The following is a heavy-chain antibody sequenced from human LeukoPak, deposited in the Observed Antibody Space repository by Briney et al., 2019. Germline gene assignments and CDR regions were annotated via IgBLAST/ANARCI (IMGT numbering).Heavy chain of an antibody. J-gene: IGHJ4*02. D-gene: IGHD3-22*01. V-gene: IGHV3-23*01. CDR2: ITGSGAST. CDR3: AKRSSISSGYFDF. Sequence: GGSLRLSCTASGFTFNNYAMTWVRQAPGKGLEWVSAITGSGASTNYADSVKGRFTISRDNPKNTIYLQMNSLRAEDTAKYYCAKRSSISSGYFDFWGRGTLVTVSS. CDR1: GFTFNNYA.